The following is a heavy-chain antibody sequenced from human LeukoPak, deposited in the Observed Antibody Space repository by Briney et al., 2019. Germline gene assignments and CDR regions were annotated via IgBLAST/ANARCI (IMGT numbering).Heavy chain of an antibody. CDR1: GVTFDDYA. J-gene: IGHJ4*02. Sequence: PGGSLRLSCAASGVTFDDYAMHWVRQAPGMGLEWVSLISGDGGSTYYADSVKGRFTISRDNSKNSLYLQMNSLRTEDTALYYCAKDSDYSKFFGPDLDFWGQGTLVTVSS. D-gene: IGHD4-11*01. V-gene: IGHV3-43*02. CDR3: AKDSDYSKFFGPDLDF. CDR2: ISGDGGST.